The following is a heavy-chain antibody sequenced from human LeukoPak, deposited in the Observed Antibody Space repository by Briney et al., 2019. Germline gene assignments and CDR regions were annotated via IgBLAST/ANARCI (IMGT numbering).Heavy chain of an antibody. CDR1: GGSIRRYF. Sequence: PSETLSLTCTVSGGSIRRYFWNWLRQTPGKGLEWIGSIYYSGSTYYNPSLKSRVTISVDTSKNQFSLKLSSVTAADTAVYYCARHPALLNITIFGVVIMDYFDYWGQGTLVTVSS. J-gene: IGHJ4*02. CDR3: ARHPALLNITIFGVVIMDYFDY. D-gene: IGHD3-3*01. CDR2: IYYSGST. V-gene: IGHV4-59*05.